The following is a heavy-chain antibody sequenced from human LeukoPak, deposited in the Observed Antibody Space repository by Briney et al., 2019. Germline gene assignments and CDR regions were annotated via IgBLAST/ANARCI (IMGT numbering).Heavy chain of an antibody. Sequence: ETLSLTCTVSGFSISSGYYWGWIRQPPGKGLEWIGISYYSGSTYYNPSLKSRLTISVDTSKNQFSLKLSSVTATDTAVYYCARRGYCSSTSCYEYWFDPWGQGTLVTVSS. D-gene: IGHD2-2*01. CDR3: ARRGYCSSTSCYEYWFDP. J-gene: IGHJ5*02. CDR2: SYYSGST. V-gene: IGHV4-38-2*02. CDR1: GFSISSGYY.